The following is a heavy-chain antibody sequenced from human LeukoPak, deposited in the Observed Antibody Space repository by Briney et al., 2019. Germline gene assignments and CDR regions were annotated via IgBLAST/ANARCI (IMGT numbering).Heavy chain of an antibody. CDR3: ARRVDEWELADAFDI. Sequence: ASVKVSCKASGYTFTSYDINWVRQATGQGLEWMGWMNPNSGNTGYAQKFQGRVTMTRNTSISTAYMELSSLRSEDTAVCYCARRVDEWELADAFDIWGQGTMVTVSS. CDR2: MNPNSGNT. J-gene: IGHJ3*02. CDR1: GYTFTSYD. D-gene: IGHD1-26*01. V-gene: IGHV1-8*01.